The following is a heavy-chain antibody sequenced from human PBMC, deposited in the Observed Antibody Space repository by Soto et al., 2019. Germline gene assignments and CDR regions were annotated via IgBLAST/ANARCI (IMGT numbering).Heavy chain of an antibody. J-gene: IGHJ6*02. CDR3: AKDAYYDLSTGTGYYYYGLDV. V-gene: IGHV3-23*01. CDR1: GFMCSSFD. D-gene: IGHD3-9*01. CDR2: ILVDGRT. Sequence: GGSLRLSCAASGFMCSSFDMSWVRQAPGKGLEWVSTILVDGRTFYGDSVKGRFTISRDNSNSTLFLQMDRLTADDTAVYFCAKDAYYDLSTGTGYYYYGLDVWGQGTTVTVSS.